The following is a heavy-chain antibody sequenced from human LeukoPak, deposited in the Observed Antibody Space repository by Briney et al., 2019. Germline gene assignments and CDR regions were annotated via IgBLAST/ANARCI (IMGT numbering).Heavy chain of an antibody. Sequence: GGSLRLSCAASGFTFSSYSMNWVRQAPGKGLEWVSSIGSSSSYIYYADSVKGRFTISRDNAKNSLYLQMNSLRAEDTAVYYCARDLDHYGSGSYLDYWGQGTLVTVSS. CDR3: ARDLDHYGSGSYLDY. D-gene: IGHD3-10*01. CDR2: IGSSSSYI. V-gene: IGHV3-21*01. CDR1: GFTFSSYS. J-gene: IGHJ4*02.